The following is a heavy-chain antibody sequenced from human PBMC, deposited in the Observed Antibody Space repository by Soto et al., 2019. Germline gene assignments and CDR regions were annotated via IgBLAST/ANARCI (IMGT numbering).Heavy chain of an antibody. CDR2: INPNSGGT. D-gene: IGHD2-15*01. CDR1: GYTFTGYY. Sequence: QVQLVQSGAEVKKPGASVKVSCKASGYTFTGYYMHWVRQAPGQGLGWMGWINPNSGGTNYAQKVQGWVTMTRDTSISTAYMELSRLRSDDTAVYYCARSGGSPLYLSFDLWGRGTLVTVSS. CDR3: ARSGGSPLYLSFDL. J-gene: IGHJ2*01. V-gene: IGHV1-2*04.